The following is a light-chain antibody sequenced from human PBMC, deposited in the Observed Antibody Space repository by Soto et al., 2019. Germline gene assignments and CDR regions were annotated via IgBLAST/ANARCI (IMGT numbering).Light chain of an antibody. J-gene: IGKJ4*01. CDR1: ESVRHY. CDR2: GAS. CDR3: QQYNNWPHLT. Sequence: EIVLTQSPATLSLSPGERATLSCTASESVRHYVAWYQQKPAQAPRLLIYGASRRATGIPARFSGSGSGTEFTLTISSLQSEDLAVYYGQQYNNWPHLTVGGGTSVEIK. V-gene: IGKV3D-15*01.